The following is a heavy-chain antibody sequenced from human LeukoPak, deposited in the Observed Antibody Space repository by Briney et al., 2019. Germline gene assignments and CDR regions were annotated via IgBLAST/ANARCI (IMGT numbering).Heavy chain of an antibody. V-gene: IGHV3-11*04. CDR1: GLTSSDYY. J-gene: IGHJ4*02. D-gene: IGHD3-22*01. CDR2: ISGTGATI. CDR3: AVQITMIVVVPYFDY. Sequence: AGGSLRLSCAASGLTSSDYYMTWIRQAPGKGLEWVSSISGTGATIYSADSVRGRFTVSRDNARNSLFLHMNSLRAEDTAVYYCAVQITMIVVVPYFDYWGQGTLVTVSS.